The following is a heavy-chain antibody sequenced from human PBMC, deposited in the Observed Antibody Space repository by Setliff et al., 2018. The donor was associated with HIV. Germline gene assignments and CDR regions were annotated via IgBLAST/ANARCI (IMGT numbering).Heavy chain of an antibody. J-gene: IGHJ3*02. Sequence: GGSLRLSCTPSGFTFGDYAMNWVRQAPGKGLEWVGFIRTKAYGGTTEYAASVKGRFTISRDDSKSIAYLQMNSLKTEDTAVYYCTRASCTSPACPDDAFDIWGQGTTVTVSS. CDR3: TRASCTSPACPDDAFDI. V-gene: IGHV3-49*04. CDR2: IRTKAYGGTT. CDR1: GFTFGDYA. D-gene: IGHD2-2*01.